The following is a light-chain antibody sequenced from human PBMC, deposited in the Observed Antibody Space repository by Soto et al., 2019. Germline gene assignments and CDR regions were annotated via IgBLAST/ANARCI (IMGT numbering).Light chain of an antibody. Sequence: DTPMTQSPATLSASVGDRVTITCRASQTIISWLAWYQQKPGKAPKLLIYKASSLESGVPSRFSGSGSGTEFTLTISSLQPDDFAVYYCQQYDKWPCTFGQGTKVDI. J-gene: IGKJ1*01. V-gene: IGKV1-5*03. CDR3: QQYDKWPCT. CDR1: QTIISW. CDR2: KAS.